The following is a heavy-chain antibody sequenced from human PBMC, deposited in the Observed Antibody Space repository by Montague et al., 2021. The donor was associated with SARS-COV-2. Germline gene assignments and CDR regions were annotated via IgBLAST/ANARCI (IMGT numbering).Heavy chain of an antibody. V-gene: IGHV4-34*01. CDR3: ARGLRGRCIRTCYYL. D-gene: IGHD2-2*01. CDR1: GESFSSDD. Sequence: SETLSLTCADYGESFSSDDWSWIRQPPGKGLEWIGEMSHSGNTKYNPSLKSRVYMSLDTSRNEFSLKLTSVAAADTAVYYCARGLRGRCIRTCYYLWGQGTLVTVSS. CDR2: MSHSGNT. J-gene: IGHJ4*02.